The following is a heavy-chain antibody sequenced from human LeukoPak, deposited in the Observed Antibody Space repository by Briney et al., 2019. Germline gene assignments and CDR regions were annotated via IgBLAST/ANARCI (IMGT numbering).Heavy chain of an antibody. D-gene: IGHD5-12*01. J-gene: IGHJ6*02. CDR1: GFTFSSYD. Sequence: PGGSLRLSCAASGFTFSSYDMHWVRQATGKGLEWVSAIGTAGDTYYPGSVRGRFTISRENAKNSLYLQMNSLRAGDTAVYYCARGREYSGYDSPRYYYGMDVWGQGTTVTVSS. CDR3: ARGREYSGYDSPRYYYGMDV. V-gene: IGHV3-13*04. CDR2: IGTAGDT.